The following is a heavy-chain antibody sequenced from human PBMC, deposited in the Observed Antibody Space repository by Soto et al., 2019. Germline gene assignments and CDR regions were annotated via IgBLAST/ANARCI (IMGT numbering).Heavy chain of an antibody. CDR2: IGDSGAST. CDR1: GFSFSSFA. J-gene: IGHJ6*04. D-gene: IGHD1-26*01. Sequence: EVLLLESGGGLVQPGGSLRLSCEASGFSFSSFAMNWVRQAPGKGLEWVSAIGDSGASTYYADSVKGRFTISRDNSRNTLYLQLNSLRAEDTAVYYCAKGVEQDVWGNGTTVTVSS. V-gene: IGHV3-23*01. CDR3: AKGVEQDV.